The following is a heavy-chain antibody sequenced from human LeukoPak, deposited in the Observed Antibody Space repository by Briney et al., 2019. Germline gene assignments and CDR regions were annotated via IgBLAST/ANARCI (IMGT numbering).Heavy chain of an antibody. V-gene: IGHV4-61*02. CDR3: ARLPRAGYSYGYYFDY. D-gene: IGHD5-18*01. CDR1: GGSISSGSYY. CDR2: IYTSGST. Sequence: PSETLSLTCTVSGGSISSGSYYWSWIRQPAGKGLEWIGRIYTSGSTNYNPSLKSRVTISVDTSKNQFSLKLSSVTAADTAVYYCARLPRAGYSYGYYFDYWGQGTLVTVSS. J-gene: IGHJ4*02.